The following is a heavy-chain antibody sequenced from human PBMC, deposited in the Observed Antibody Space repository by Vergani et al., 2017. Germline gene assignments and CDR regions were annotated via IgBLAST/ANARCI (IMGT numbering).Heavy chain of an antibody. Sequence: EVQLLESGGNLVKPGGSLRLSCEASGFTFTNFAMTWVRQAPGEGLEWVSGISGSGGFTYYADSVKGRFTISRDNSKNTMFLQMNNLRAEDTAVYYCAKDNVPGYYDSSGYCDYWGQGTLVTVSS. CDR2: ISGSGGFT. CDR1: GFTFTNFA. CDR3: AKDNVPGYYDSSGYCDY. J-gene: IGHJ4*02. V-gene: IGHV3-23*01. D-gene: IGHD3-22*01.